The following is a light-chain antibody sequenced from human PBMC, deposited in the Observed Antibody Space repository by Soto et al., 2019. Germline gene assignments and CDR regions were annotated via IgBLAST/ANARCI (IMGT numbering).Light chain of an antibody. CDR1: QDVGRC. Sequence: AIRMTQSPSSLSASAGVRVAIACRASQDVGRCLAWYQQKPGQAPKLLIYGASTLQSGVPSRFSGGGSGTDFTLTISCLQSEDFATYYCQHYKNYPWTFGQGTKVEIK. J-gene: IGKJ1*01. CDR2: GAS. V-gene: IGKV1-8*01. CDR3: QHYKNYPWT.